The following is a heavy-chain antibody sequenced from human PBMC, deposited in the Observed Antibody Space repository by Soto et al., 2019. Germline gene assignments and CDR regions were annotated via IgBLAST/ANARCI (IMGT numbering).Heavy chain of an antibody. D-gene: IGHD6-13*01. J-gene: IGHJ4*02. CDR3: ARDPSGYSSSWCDY. CDR2: ISGSSSTI. V-gene: IGHV3-48*04. Sequence: GSLRLSCGGSGFTFSSYSMNWVRQAQGKGLEWISYISGSSSTIYYADSVKGRFTISRDNAKNSLYLQMNSLRAEDTALYYCARDPSGYSSSWCDYWGQGTLVTSPQ. CDR1: GFTFSSYS.